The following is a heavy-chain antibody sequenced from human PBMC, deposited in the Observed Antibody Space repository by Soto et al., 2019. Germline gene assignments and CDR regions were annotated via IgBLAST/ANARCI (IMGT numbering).Heavy chain of an antibody. CDR3: ARHSSPAAARNSNCFDP. CDR1: GGSISSSSYY. J-gene: IGHJ5*02. CDR2: IYYSGST. Sequence: QLQLQESGPGLVKPSETLSLTCTVSGGSISSSSYYWGWIRQPPGKGLEWIGSIYYSGSTYYNTSLKSRVTISVDTSKNKFSLKLSSVTAADTAVYYCARHSSPAAARNSNCFDPWGQGTLVTVSS. D-gene: IGHD6-13*01. V-gene: IGHV4-39*01.